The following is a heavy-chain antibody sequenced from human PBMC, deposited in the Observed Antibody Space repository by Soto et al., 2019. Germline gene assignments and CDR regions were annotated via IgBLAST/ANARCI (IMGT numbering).Heavy chain of an antibody. V-gene: IGHV3-21*01. Sequence: GGSLRLSCAASGFTFCSYSMNWVRQAPGKGLEWVSSISSSSSYIYYADSVKGRFTISRDNAKNSLYLQMNSLRAEDTAVYYYARDREVVVVPAAYREFDYWGQGTLVTVSS. D-gene: IGHD2-2*01. CDR3: ARDREVVVVPAAYREFDY. CDR2: ISSSSSYI. CDR1: GFTFCSYS. J-gene: IGHJ4*02.